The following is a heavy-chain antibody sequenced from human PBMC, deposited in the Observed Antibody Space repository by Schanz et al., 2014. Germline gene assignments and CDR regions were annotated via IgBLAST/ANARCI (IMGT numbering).Heavy chain of an antibody. Sequence: EVQLLESGGGLVEPGGSLRLSCAASGFSFSSYAMSWVRQAPGKGLEWVSAISGGGGTTYYADSVKGRFTVSRDNAENALYLQMNSLRAEDTGLYFCARGGSGSHYRLDYWGQGTLLTVSS. CDR1: GFSFSSYA. CDR2: ISGGGGTT. D-gene: IGHD1-26*01. J-gene: IGHJ4*02. CDR3: ARGGSGSHYRLDY. V-gene: IGHV3-23*01.